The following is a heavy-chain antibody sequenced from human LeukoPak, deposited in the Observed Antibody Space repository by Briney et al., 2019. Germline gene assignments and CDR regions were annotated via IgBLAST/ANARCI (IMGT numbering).Heavy chain of an antibody. D-gene: IGHD2-15*01. CDR1: GFTFSTYG. CDR2: ISSTGGTT. Sequence: GGSLRLSCAASGFTFSTYGMHWVRQAPGKGLEWVSSISSTGGTTYYADSVKGRFTTSRDNSKNTLYLQMNSLRAEDTAIYYCAKNGDRGAYCTGGTCYPYFYYYMDVWGKGTTVTI. J-gene: IGHJ6*03. CDR3: AKNGDRGAYCTGGTCYPYFYYYMDV. V-gene: IGHV3-23*01.